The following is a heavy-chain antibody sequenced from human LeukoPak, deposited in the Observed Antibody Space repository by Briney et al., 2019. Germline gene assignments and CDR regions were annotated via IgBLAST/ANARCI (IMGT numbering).Heavy chain of an antibody. CDR1: GFTFSSYG. CDR3: AKANWDDAFDI. D-gene: IGHD7-27*01. Sequence: GGSLRLSCPASGFTFSSYGMHWVRQAPGKGLEWVTFIPYDGSNKYYTDSVNGRFTISRDNSKNTLYLQMNSLRAEDTAVYHCAKANWDDAFDIWGQGTMVTVSS. CDR2: IPYDGSNK. J-gene: IGHJ3*02. V-gene: IGHV3-30*02.